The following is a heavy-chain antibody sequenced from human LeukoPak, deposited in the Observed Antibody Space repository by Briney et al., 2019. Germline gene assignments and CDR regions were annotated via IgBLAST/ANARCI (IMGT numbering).Heavy chain of an antibody. Sequence: GGSLRLPCAASGFTFSSYDMHWVRQATGKGLEWVSAIGTAGDTYYPGSVKGRFTISRENAKNSLYLQMNSLRAEDTALYYCAKSRGYSYGFPFDYWGQGTLVTVPS. V-gene: IGHV3-13*01. J-gene: IGHJ4*02. CDR3: AKSRGYSYGFPFDY. CDR2: IGTAGDT. CDR1: GFTFSSYD. D-gene: IGHD5-18*01.